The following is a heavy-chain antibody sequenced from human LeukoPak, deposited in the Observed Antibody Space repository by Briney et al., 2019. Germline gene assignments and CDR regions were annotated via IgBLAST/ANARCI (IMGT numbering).Heavy chain of an antibody. D-gene: IGHD3-10*01. J-gene: IGHJ5*01. Sequence: PSETPSLTCTVSGASMSGDYWTWIRQPPGRGLEWIGYIHHSGSAEYNPSLRSRVTMSIDTSRNEFSLNLTSVLAADTAVYYCSRDLSWFGFDSWGQGTLVTVSS. CDR1: GASMSGDY. CDR3: SRDLSWFGFDS. CDR2: IHHSGSA. V-gene: IGHV4-59*12.